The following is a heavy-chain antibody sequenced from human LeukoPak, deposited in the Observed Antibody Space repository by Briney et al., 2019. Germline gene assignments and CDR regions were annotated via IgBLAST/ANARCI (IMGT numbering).Heavy chain of an antibody. CDR1: GYTFTSYG. V-gene: IGHV1-18*01. CDR3: ARAPFDYDILTGYYRILFDY. D-gene: IGHD3-9*01. J-gene: IGHJ4*02. CDR2: IGAYNGNT. Sequence: ASVKVSCKASGYTFTSYGISWVRQAPGQGLEWMGWIGAYNGNTNYAQKLQGRVTMTTDTSTSTAYMELRSLRSDDTAVYYCARAPFDYDILTGYYRILFDYWGQGTLVTVSS.